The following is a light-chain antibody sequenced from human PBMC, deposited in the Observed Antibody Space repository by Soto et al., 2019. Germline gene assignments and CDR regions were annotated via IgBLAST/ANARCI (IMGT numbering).Light chain of an antibody. CDR2: GIS. V-gene: IGKV3-15*01. J-gene: IGKJ5*01. CDR1: QSVGSN. Sequence: EVVMTQSPATLSLSPGERATLSCRASQSVGSNYLAWYQQKPGQAPRLLIYGISTRATGIPARFRGSGSGTEFTLTISSLQSEDFAVYYCQQYTNWPITFGQGTRLEIK. CDR3: QQYTNWPIT.